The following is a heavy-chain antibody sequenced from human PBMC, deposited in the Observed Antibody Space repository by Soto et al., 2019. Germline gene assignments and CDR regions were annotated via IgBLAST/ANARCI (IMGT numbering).Heavy chain of an antibody. J-gene: IGHJ6*02. CDR1: GGSISSYY. CDR3: ARGDYDILPGYGMDV. V-gene: IGHV4-59*08. Sequence: LSLTCTVSGGSISSYYWSWIRQPPGKGLEWIGYIYYSGSTNYNPSLKSRVTISVDTSKNQFSLKLSSVTAADTAVYYCARGDYDILPGYGMDVWGQGTTVTVSS. CDR2: IYYSGST. D-gene: IGHD3-9*01.